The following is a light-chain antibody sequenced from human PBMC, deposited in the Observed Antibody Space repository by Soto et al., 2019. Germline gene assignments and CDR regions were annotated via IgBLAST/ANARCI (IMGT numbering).Light chain of an antibody. V-gene: IGKV3-20*01. CDR1: QSVSTY. J-gene: IGKJ1*01. Sequence: FVLPQTPGTLSLSPGEKATLSCRASQSVSTYLAWYQQKPGQAPRLLIYGASSRATGIPDRFSGSGSGTDFTLTISRLEPEDFAVYYCQQYGSSPLTFGQGTKVDIK. CDR2: GAS. CDR3: QQYGSSPLT.